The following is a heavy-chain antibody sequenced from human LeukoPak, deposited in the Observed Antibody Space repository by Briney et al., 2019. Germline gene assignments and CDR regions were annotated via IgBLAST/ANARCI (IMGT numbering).Heavy chain of an antibody. CDR2: INPNSGGT. J-gene: IGHJ6*02. D-gene: IGHD5-24*01. CDR3: ARDLRADAKDGYNWRYYYGMDV. Sequence: ASVKVSCKASGYTFTGYYMHWVRQAPGQGLEWMGWINPNSGGTNYAQKFQGWVTMTRDTSISTAYMELSRLRSDDTAVYYCARDLRADAKDGYNWRYYYGMDVWGQGTTVTVSS. V-gene: IGHV1-2*04. CDR1: GYTFTGYY.